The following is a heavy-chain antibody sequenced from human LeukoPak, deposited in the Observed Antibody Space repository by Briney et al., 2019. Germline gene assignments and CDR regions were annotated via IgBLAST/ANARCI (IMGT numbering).Heavy chain of an antibody. Sequence: SETLSLTCTVSGGSISSYYWSWIRQPPGKGLEWIGYIYYSGSTNYNPSPKSRVTISVDTSKNQFSLKLTSVTAADTAVYYCARGIAAASERALDIWGQGTMVTVSS. J-gene: IGHJ3*02. D-gene: IGHD6-13*01. CDR3: ARGIAAASERALDI. V-gene: IGHV4-59*12. CDR1: GGSISSYY. CDR2: IYYSGST.